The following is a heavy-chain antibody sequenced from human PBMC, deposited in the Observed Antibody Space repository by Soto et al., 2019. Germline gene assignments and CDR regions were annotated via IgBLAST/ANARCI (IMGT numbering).Heavy chain of an antibody. D-gene: IGHD2-2*01. CDR2: ISAYNGNT. CDR3: ARMDGYCSSTSCSNWFDP. Sequence: ASVKVSCKASGYTFTSYGTSWVRQAPGQGLEWMGWISAYNGNTNYAQKPQGRVTMTTDTSTSTAYMELRSLRSDDTAVYYCARMDGYCSSTSCSNWFDPWGQGTPVTVSS. J-gene: IGHJ5*02. V-gene: IGHV1-18*01. CDR1: GYTFTSYG.